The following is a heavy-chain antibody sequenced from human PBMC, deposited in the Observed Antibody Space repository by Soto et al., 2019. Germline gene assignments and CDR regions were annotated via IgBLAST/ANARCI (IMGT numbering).Heavy chain of an antibody. V-gene: IGHV4-30-4*08. Sequence: WTWLHQSPGKGLEWIGYIHYSGSILYNPSFKSRITMSVDTSKNQFSLQLSSVSAADTAVYFCAREDDGGDRDYYGLDVWGQGTTVTVSS. CDR3: AREDDGGDRDYYGLDV. J-gene: IGHJ6*02. CDR2: IHYSGSI. D-gene: IGHD2-21*02.